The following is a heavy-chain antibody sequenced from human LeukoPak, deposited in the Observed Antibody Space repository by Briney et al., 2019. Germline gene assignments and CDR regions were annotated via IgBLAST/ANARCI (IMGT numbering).Heavy chain of an antibody. V-gene: IGHV3-33*01. J-gene: IGHJ4*02. CDR2: IWYDGSNK. Sequence: GGSLRLSCAASGFTFSSYGMHWARQAPGKGLDWVTIIWYDGSNKYYADSVKGRFTISRDNSKNTLYLQMNSLRAEDTAVYYCARERDYGGGFDYWGQGTLVTVSS. CDR1: GFTFSSYG. D-gene: IGHD4-17*01. CDR3: ARERDYGGGFDY.